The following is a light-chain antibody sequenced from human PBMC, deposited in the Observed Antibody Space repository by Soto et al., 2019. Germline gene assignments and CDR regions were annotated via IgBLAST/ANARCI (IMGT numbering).Light chain of an antibody. Sequence: IQLTQSPSSLSASVGFRVSITSRASQDISNYLAWYQQKPGKAPNLLIYAASSLQSGVPSRFSGSGSGTEFTLTISSLQPEDFATYYCQQYNNYATFTFGEGTKVDIK. J-gene: IGKJ4*02. CDR1: QDISNY. CDR2: AAS. V-gene: IGKV1-9*01. CDR3: QQYNNYATFT.